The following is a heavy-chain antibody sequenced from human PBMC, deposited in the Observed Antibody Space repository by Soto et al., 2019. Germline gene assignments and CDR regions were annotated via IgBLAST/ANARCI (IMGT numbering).Heavy chain of an antibody. CDR2: IYHSGST. CDR1: GGSISSSSNY. Sequence: PSETLSLTCTVSGGSISSSSNYWGWIRQPPAKGLEWIGSIYHSGSTYYNPSLKSRVTISVDTSKNQFSLNLSSVTAADTAVYYCAGQRFLEWLKLGAFYIWGQGTMV. D-gene: IGHD3-3*01. CDR3: AGQRFLEWLKLGAFYI. V-gene: IGHV4-39*01. J-gene: IGHJ3*02.